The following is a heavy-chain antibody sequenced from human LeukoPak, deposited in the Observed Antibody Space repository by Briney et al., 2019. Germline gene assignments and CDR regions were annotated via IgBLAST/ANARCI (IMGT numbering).Heavy chain of an antibody. D-gene: IGHD1-14*01. CDR2: INPSGDGT. CDR1: GHTFTTYY. Sequence: ASVKVSCKASGHTFTTYYVHLVRQAPGQGLEWMGVINPSGDGTNYPQRFQGRVTLTRDTSTSTVYMELSSVRSEDTAIYYCAKETPNTGWFDPWGQGTLVTVSS. CDR3: AKETPNTGWFDP. V-gene: IGHV1-46*01. J-gene: IGHJ5*02.